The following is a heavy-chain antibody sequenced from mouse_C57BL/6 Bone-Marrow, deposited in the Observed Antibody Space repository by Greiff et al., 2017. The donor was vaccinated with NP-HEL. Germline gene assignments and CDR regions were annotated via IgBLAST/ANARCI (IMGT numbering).Heavy chain of an antibody. Sequence: VQLQQSGAELVRPGASVTLSCKASGYTFTDYEMHWVKQTPVHGLEWIGAIDPETGGTAYNQKFKGKAILTADKSSSTAYMELRSLTSEDSAVYYCALPAYWYFDVWGTGTTVTVSS. CDR1: GYTFTDYE. CDR2: IDPETGGT. V-gene: IGHV1-15*01. J-gene: IGHJ1*03. CDR3: ALPAYWYFDV.